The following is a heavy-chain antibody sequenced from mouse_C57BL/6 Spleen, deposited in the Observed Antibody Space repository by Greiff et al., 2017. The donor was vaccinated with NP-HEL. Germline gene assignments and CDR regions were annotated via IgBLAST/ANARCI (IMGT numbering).Heavy chain of an antibody. CDR1: GYTFTSYW. CDR3: ARAGLLRSFDV. J-gene: IGHJ1*03. Sequence: QVQLQQPGAELVKPGASVKLSCKASGYTFTSYWMHWVKQRPGQGLEWIGMIHPNSGSTNYNEKFKSKATLTVDKSSSTAYMQLSSLTSEDSAVYYCARAGLLRSFDVWGTGTTVTVSS. V-gene: IGHV1-64*01. D-gene: IGHD2-3*01. CDR2: IHPNSGST.